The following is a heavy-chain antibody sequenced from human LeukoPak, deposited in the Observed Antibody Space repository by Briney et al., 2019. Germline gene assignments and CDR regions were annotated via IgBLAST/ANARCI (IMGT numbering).Heavy chain of an antibody. J-gene: IGHJ4*02. CDR3: ARGLPDYFDY. CDR2: IYSGGST. V-gene: IGHV3-66*01. CDR1: GFTVSSKY. Sequence: GPSLRPSCAASGFTVSSKYMSSVRQAPGKGLEWVAVIYSGGSTYYADSVKARLTISRDNSKNTLYLQLNSRRSEDTAVYYCARGLPDYFDYWGQGTLVTVSS. D-gene: IGHD2-2*01.